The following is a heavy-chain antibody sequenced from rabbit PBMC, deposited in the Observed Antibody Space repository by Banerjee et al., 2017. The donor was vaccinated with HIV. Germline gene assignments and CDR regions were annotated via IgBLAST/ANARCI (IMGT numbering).Heavy chain of an antibody. CDR1: GFSFSSSYY. Sequence: QSLEESGGDLVKPGASLTLTCTASGFSFSSSYYMCWVRQAPGKGLEWIACIYAGSSGSTYYASWAKGRFTISKTSSTTVTLQMTSLTAADTATYFCARSYAGYAGYGYAPYFNLWGPGTLVTVS. CDR2: IYAGSSGST. CDR3: ARSYAGYAGYGYAPYFNL. V-gene: IGHV1S40*01. D-gene: IGHD6-1*01. J-gene: IGHJ4*01.